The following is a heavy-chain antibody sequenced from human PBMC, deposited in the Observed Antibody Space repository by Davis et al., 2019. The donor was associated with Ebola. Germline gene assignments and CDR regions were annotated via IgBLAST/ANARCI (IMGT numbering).Heavy chain of an antibody. Sequence: SVKVSCKASGGTFSSYAISWVRQAPGQGLEWMGGIIPIFGTANYAQKFQGRVTITADESTSKAYMELSSLRSEDTAVYYCARGEAGYSYGTYYYYGMDVWGQGTTVTVSS. D-gene: IGHD5-18*01. CDR2: IIPIFGTA. CDR3: ARGEAGYSYGTYYYYGMDV. J-gene: IGHJ6*02. V-gene: IGHV1-69*13. CDR1: GGTFSSYA.